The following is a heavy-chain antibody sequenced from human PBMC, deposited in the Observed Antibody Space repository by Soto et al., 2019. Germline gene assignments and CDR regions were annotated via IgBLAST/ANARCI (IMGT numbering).Heavy chain of an antibody. Sequence: GGSLRLSCAASGFTFSSYGMHWVRQAPGKGLERVAVISYDGSNKYYADSVKGRFTISRDNSKNTLYLQMNSLRAEDTAVYYCAKMKNGRYYGPGSYYLSYYYYMDVWGKGTTVTVSS. J-gene: IGHJ6*03. V-gene: IGHV3-30*18. D-gene: IGHD3-10*01. CDR1: GFTFSSYG. CDR2: ISYDGSNK. CDR3: AKMKNGRYYGPGSYYLSYYYYMDV.